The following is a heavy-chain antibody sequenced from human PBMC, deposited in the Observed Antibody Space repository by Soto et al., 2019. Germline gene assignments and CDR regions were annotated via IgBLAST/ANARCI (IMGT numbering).Heavy chain of an antibody. CDR1: GGSITIGGYC. J-gene: IGHJ5*02. CDR3: ARVWFGESSWFDP. V-gene: IGHV4-30-2*01. D-gene: IGHD3-10*01. Sequence: SETLSLTCTVSGGSITIGGYCWSWIRQPPGQGLEWIGYICHSGNTYYNPSLKSRVTTSLDRSKNQFSLNLSSVTAADTAVYYCARVWFGESSWFDPWGQGTLVTGSS. CDR2: ICHSGNT.